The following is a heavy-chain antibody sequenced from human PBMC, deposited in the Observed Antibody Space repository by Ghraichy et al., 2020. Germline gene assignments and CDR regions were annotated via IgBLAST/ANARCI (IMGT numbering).Heavy chain of an antibody. Sequence: GGSLRLSCAASGFPASGLTFSDFWMTWVRQAPGKGLECVASINQDGSETYYVDSVKGRFSISRDNAKKSAFLQMNSLRGEDTARYFCARDDATPWYTWNYGVYYGLDVWGPGTTVIVSS. D-gene: IGHD1-7*01. CDR1: GLTFSDFW. CDR2: INQDGSET. CDR3: ARDDATPWYTWNYGVYYGLDV. J-gene: IGHJ6*02. V-gene: IGHV3-7*01.